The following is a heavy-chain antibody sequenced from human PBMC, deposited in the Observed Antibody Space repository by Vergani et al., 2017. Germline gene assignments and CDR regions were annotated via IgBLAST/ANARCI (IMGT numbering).Heavy chain of an antibody. Sequence: QVQLVQSGAEVKKPGSSVKFSCKASGGTFSSYTISWVRQAPGQGLEWMGRIIPILGIANYAQKFQGRVTITADKSTSTAYMELSSLRSEDTAVYYCARALVMTMVRGVKTSRRFDPWGQGTLVTVSS. V-gene: IGHV1-69*02. CDR1: GGTFSSYT. CDR2: IIPILGIA. J-gene: IGHJ5*02. D-gene: IGHD3-10*01. CDR3: ARALVMTMVRGVKTSRRFDP.